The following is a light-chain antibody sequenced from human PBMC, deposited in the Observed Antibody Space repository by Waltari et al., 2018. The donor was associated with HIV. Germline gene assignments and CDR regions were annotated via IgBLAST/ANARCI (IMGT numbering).Light chain of an antibody. J-gene: IGKJ2*01. Sequence: DIQMTQSPSSLSASVRDRATITCRASQSINSDLNWYQQKPGKAPSLRIYGASSLQSGVPTRFSGSGSGTEFSFTISSLQPEDFATYYCQQRYSALFTFGQGTKLHVK. CDR2: GAS. CDR3: QQRYSALFT. CDR1: QSINSD. V-gene: IGKV1-39*01.